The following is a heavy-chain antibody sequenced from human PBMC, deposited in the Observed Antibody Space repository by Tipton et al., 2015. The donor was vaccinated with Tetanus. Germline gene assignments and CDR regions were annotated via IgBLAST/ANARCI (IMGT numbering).Heavy chain of an antibody. Sequence: TLSLTCAVYGGSFSGYYWSWIRQPPGKGLEWIGEINHSGSTNYNPSLKSRVTISVDTSKNQFSRKLSSVTAADTAVYYCARHQYSSSWTEYFQHWGQGPLVTVSS. D-gene: IGHD6-13*01. CDR1: GGSFSGYY. CDR2: INHSGST. CDR3: ARHQYSSSWTEYFQH. V-gene: IGHV4-34*01. J-gene: IGHJ1*01.